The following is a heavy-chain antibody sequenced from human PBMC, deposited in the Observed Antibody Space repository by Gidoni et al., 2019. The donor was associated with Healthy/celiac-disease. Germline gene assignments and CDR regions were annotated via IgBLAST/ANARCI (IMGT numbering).Heavy chain of an antibody. CDR2: ISGSGGST. CDR3: AKEYYYDSSGPGLGMFDY. V-gene: IGHV3-23*01. D-gene: IGHD3-22*01. CDR1: GFTFRSSA. Sequence: EVQLLESGGGLVQPGGSLRLSCAASGFTFRSSAMSWVRQAPGKGLEWVSSISGSGGSTYYADSVKGRFTISRDNSKNTLYLQMNSLRAEDTAVYYCAKEYYYDSSGPGLGMFDYWGQGTLVTVSS. J-gene: IGHJ4*02.